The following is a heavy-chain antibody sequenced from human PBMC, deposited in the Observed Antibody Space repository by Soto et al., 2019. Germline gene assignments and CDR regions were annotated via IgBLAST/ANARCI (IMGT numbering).Heavy chain of an antibody. CDR1: GFTFSSYG. V-gene: IGHV3-33*01. D-gene: IGHD2-8*01. CDR3: ARDLMVYARIAVPFDY. J-gene: IGHJ4*02. CDR2: LWYDGSNK. Sequence: GGSLRLSCAASGFTFSSYGMHWVRQAPGKGLEWVAVLWYDGSNKYYADSVKGRFTISRDNSKNTLYLQMNSLRAEDTAVYYCARDLMVYARIAVPFDYWGQGT.